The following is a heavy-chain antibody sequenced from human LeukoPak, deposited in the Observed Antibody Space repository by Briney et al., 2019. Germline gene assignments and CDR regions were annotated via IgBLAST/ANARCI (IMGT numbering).Heavy chain of an antibody. J-gene: IGHJ6*02. CDR1: GFTFSSYW. D-gene: IGHD2-15*01. V-gene: IGHV3-74*01. Sequence: GGSLRLSCAASGFTFSSYWMHWVRQAPGKGLVWVSRINSDGSSTSYADSVKGRFTISRDNAKNTLYLQMNSLRAEDTAVYYCARDVGSGPTEGYYYYGMDVWGQGTTVTVFS. CDR2: INSDGSST. CDR3: ARDVGSGPTEGYYYYGMDV.